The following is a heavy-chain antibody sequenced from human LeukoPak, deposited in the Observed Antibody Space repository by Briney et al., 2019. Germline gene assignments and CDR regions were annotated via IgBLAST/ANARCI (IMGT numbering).Heavy chain of an antibody. CDR1: GGYISNYY. CDR2: IYYSGST. D-gene: IGHD5-24*01. Sequence: SETLSLTCTVSGGYISNYYWNWIRQPPGKGLEWIGYIYYSGSTNCNPSLKSRVTISVDTSKNQISLKLTSVTAADTAVYFCARATREMATIRGAFDIWGQGTMVTVSS. V-gene: IGHV4-59*01. J-gene: IGHJ3*02. CDR3: ARATREMATIRGAFDI.